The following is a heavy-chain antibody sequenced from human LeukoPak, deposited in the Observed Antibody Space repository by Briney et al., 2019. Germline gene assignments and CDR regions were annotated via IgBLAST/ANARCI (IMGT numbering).Heavy chain of an antibody. CDR3: AKDPTQSVRGYFQH. V-gene: IGHV3-30*18. D-gene: IGHD3-10*01. CDR2: ISYDGSNK. CDR1: GFTFSSYG. J-gene: IGHJ1*01. Sequence: PGESLRLSRAASGFTFSSYGMHWVRQAPGKGLEWVAVISYDGSNKYYADSVKGRFTISRDNSKNTLYLQMNSLRAEDTAVYYCAKDPTQSVRGYFQHWGQGTLVTVSS.